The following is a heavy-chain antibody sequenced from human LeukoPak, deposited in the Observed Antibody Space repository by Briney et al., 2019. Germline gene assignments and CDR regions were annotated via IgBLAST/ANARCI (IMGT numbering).Heavy chain of an antibody. J-gene: IGHJ4*02. Sequence: SVKVSCKASGGTFSSYAISWVRQAPGQGLEWMGTIIPIVGIANYAQKFQGRVTITADKFTSTAYMELSSLRSEDTAVYYCARDGEVATIYFDYWGQGTLVTVSS. D-gene: IGHD5-12*01. CDR2: IIPIVGIA. CDR3: ARDGEVATIYFDY. V-gene: IGHV1-69*04. CDR1: GGTFSSYA.